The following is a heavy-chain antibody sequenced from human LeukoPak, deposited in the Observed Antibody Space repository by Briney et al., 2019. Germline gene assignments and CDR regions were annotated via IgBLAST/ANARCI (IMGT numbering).Heavy chain of an antibody. CDR1: GFTFSSYA. V-gene: IGHV3-30*04. Sequence: GGTLSLSCTASGFTFSSYAMHWVRQAPGTGLEWVAVISYDVSNKYYANSVKGRFTFSKDNSKNTLYLQMNSVRAEDTAVYYCARDPLGARPGFDYWGQGTLVTVSS. J-gene: IGHJ4*02. CDR3: ARDPLGARPGFDY. CDR2: ISYDVSNK. D-gene: IGHD4/OR15-4a*01.